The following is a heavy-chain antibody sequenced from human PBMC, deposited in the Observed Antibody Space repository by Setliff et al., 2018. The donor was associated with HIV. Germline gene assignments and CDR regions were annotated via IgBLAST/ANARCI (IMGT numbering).Heavy chain of an antibody. CDR3: ARDRVAVAVSLIYYYGMDV. J-gene: IGHJ6*02. CDR2: IYYSGST. V-gene: IGHV4-59*11. D-gene: IGHD6-19*01. Sequence: PSETLSLTCTVSGGSISSHYWSWIRQPPGKGLEWIGSIYYSGSTNYNPSLKSRVTISVDTSKNQFSLKLSSVTAADTAVYYCARDRVAVAVSLIYYYGMDVWGQGTTVTVPS. CDR1: GGSISSHY.